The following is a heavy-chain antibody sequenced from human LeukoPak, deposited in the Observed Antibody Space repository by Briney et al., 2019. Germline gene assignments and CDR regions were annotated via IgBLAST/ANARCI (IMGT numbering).Heavy chain of an antibody. D-gene: IGHD3-22*01. Sequence: GGSLRLSCAASGFTFSDYSMNWVRQAPGKGLEWLSYISRSSGTISYADSVKGRFTISRDNDKNSLFLQMNSLRDEDTAVYYCATNSGYAFIIWGQGTMVTASS. V-gene: IGHV3-48*02. CDR1: GFTFSDYS. CDR2: ISRSSGTI. J-gene: IGHJ3*02. CDR3: ATNSGYAFII.